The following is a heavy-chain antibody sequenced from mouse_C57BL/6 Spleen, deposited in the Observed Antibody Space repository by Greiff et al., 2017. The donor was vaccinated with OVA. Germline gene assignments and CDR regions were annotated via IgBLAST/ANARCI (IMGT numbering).Heavy chain of an antibody. CDR1: GYTFTIYW. J-gene: IGHJ3*01. Sequence: QVQLQQPGAELVRPGSSVKLSCKASGYTFTIYWMDWVKQRPGQGLEWIGNIYPSDSETHYNQKFKDKATLTVDKSSSTAYMQLSSLTSEDSAVYYCARSRGSSSWFAYWGQGTLVTVSA. CDR3: ARSRGSSSWFAY. V-gene: IGHV1-61*01. D-gene: IGHD1-1*01. CDR2: IYPSDSET.